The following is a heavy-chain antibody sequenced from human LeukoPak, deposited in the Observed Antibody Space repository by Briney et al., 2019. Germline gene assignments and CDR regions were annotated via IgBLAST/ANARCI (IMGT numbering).Heavy chain of an antibody. Sequence: PGGSLRLSCAASGFTFSRFWMHWVRQAPGKGRRWHSRINGEGTSTAYADYVKGRFSVSRDNAQNTLYLQMNSLRVEDTAVYFCARIRVTDYVWGSSKGFDPWGQGTLVTVSS. V-gene: IGHV3-74*03. CDR2: INGEGTST. J-gene: IGHJ5*02. D-gene: IGHD3-16*01. CDR3: ARIRVTDYVWGSSKGFDP. CDR1: GFTFSRFW.